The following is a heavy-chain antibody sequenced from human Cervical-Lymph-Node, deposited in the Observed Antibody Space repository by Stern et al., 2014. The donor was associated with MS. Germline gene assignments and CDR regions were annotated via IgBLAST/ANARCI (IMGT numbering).Heavy chain of an antibody. V-gene: IGHV3-7*01. CDR1: GFTFSRSW. Sequence: EVQLVESGGGLVQPGGSLRLSCAASGFTFSRSWMSWVRQAPGKGLEGVANIKQDGSEKNYVDSVKGRFTISRDNAKNSLYLQMNSLRAEDTAMYYCAREGYCDYWGQGTLVTVSS. CDR3: AREGYCDY. D-gene: IGHD2-15*01. CDR2: IKQDGSEK. J-gene: IGHJ4*02.